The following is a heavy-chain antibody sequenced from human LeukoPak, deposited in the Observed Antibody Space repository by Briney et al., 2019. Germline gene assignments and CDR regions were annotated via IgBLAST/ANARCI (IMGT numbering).Heavy chain of an antibody. CDR3: AKGTTTVTYYFDY. J-gene: IGHJ4*02. D-gene: IGHD4-11*01. Sequence: GGSLRLSCAASGFTFSGYAMNWVRQAPGKGLEWVSAISGSGSTTYYADSVKGRFTISRDNSKNTVYLLMSSLRAEDTAVYFCAKGTTTVTYYFDYWGQGTLVTVSS. CDR2: ISGSGSTT. CDR1: GFTFSGYA. V-gene: IGHV3-23*01.